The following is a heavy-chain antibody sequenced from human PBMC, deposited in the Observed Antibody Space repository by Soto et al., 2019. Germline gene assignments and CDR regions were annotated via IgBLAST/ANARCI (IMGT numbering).Heavy chain of an antibody. CDR1: GYTFTSYG. CDR3: ARDKDRLQLGGNYYYILDV. V-gene: IGHV1-18*01. J-gene: IGHJ6*02. CDR2: ISAYNGNT. Sequence: ASVKVSCKASGYTFTSYGISWVRQAPGQGLEWMGWISAYNGNTNYAQKLQGRVTITADESTSTAYMELSSLRSDDTAVYYCARDKDRLQLGGNYYYILDVWGQGTAVTVSS. D-gene: IGHD1-1*01.